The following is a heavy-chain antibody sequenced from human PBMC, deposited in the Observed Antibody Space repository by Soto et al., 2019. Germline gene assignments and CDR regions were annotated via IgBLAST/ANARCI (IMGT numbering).Heavy chain of an antibody. Sequence: SETLSLTCTVSGGSISSGGYYWSWIRQHPGKGLEWIGYIYYSGSTYYNPSLKSRVTISVDTSKNQFSLKLSSVTAADTAVYYCAREGGARAESNYWGQGTLVTVS. CDR2: IYYSGST. J-gene: IGHJ4*02. CDR3: AREGGARAESNY. CDR1: GGSISSGGYY. V-gene: IGHV4-30-4*08. D-gene: IGHD3-16*01.